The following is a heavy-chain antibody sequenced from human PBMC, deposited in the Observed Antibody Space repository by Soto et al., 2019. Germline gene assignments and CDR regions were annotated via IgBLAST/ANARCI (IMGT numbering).Heavy chain of an antibody. Sequence: ASVKVSCKASGYTFTSYGISWVRQAPGQGLEWMGWMNPNSGNTGYAQKFQGRVTMTRNTSISTAYMELSSLRSDDTAVYYCASFTTIKGYCSGGSCYFGLDYWGQGTLVTVSS. V-gene: IGHV1-8*02. CDR1: GYTFTSYG. J-gene: IGHJ4*02. CDR2: MNPNSGNT. CDR3: ASFTTIKGYCSGGSCYFGLDY. D-gene: IGHD2-15*01.